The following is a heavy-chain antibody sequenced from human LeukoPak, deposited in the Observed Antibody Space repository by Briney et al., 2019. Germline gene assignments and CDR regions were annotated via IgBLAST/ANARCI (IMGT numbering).Heavy chain of an antibody. CDR3: ARRGTYYYDCSGRPNWFDP. CDR1: GGSFSGYY. CDR2: INHSGST. D-gene: IGHD3-22*01. Sequence: SETLSLTCADYGGSFSGYYWSGIRQPPGKGLEWIGEINHSGSTNYNPSLKSRVTISVDTSKNQFSLKLSSVTAADTAVYYCARRGTYYYDCSGRPNWFDPWGQGTLVTISS. V-gene: IGHV4-34*01. J-gene: IGHJ5*02.